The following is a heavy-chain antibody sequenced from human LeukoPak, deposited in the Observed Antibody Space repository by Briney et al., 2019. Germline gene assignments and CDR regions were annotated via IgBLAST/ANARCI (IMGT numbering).Heavy chain of an antibody. CDR1: GFTFSSYA. D-gene: IGHD1-26*01. CDR3: ARGRGGRSYFDY. Sequence: GGSLRLSCAASGFTFSSYAMSWVRQAPGKGLEWVSAISGSGGSTYYADSVKGRFSISRDNSKNTLYLQMNSLRAEDTAVYYCARGRGGRSYFDYWGQGTLVTVSS. CDR2: ISGSGGST. J-gene: IGHJ4*02. V-gene: IGHV3-23*01.